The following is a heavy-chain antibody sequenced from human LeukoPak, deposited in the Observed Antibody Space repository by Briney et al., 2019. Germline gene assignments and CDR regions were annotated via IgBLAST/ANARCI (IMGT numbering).Heavy chain of an antibody. V-gene: IGHV3-7*01. J-gene: IGHJ4*02. Sequence: HPGGSLRLSCAASGFTFSNYWLTWVRQAPGQGLEWVANIKQDGSEKHYVDSVKGRFTISRDSAKNSLYLQMNSLRAEDTAVYYCARDRQIAYWGQGTLVTVSS. CDR1: GFTFSNYW. CDR3: ARDRQIAY. CDR2: IKQDGSEK.